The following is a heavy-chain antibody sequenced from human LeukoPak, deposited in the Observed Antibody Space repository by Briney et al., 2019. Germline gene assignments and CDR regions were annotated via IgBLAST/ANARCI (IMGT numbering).Heavy chain of an antibody. CDR3: ARDRTRAAGDFDY. V-gene: IGHV1-18*01. CDR2: ISAYNGNT. J-gene: IGHJ4*02. D-gene: IGHD6-13*01. Sequence: GASVKVSCKASGYTFTNYDISWVRQAPGQRLEWMGWISAYNGNTNYAQKFQGRVTMTTDTSTSTAYMELRSLRSDDTAVYYCARDRTRAAGDFDYWGQGTLVIVSS. CDR1: GYTFTNYD.